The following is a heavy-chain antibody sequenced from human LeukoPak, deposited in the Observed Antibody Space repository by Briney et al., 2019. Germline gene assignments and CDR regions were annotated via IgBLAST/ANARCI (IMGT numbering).Heavy chain of an antibody. CDR2: IWYDGSNK. D-gene: IGHD3-22*01. Sequence: GGSLRLSCAASGFTFSSYGMHWVRQAPGKGLEGVAVIWYDGSNKYYADSVKGRFTISRDNSKNTLYLQMNSLRAEDTAVYYCARAEGYYDSSGNDAFDIWGQGTMVTVSS. CDR3: ARAEGYYDSSGNDAFDI. V-gene: IGHV3-33*01. CDR1: GFTFSSYG. J-gene: IGHJ3*02.